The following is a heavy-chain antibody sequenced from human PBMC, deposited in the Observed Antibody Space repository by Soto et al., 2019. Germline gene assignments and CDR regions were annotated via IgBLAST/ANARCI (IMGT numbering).Heavy chain of an antibody. Sequence: GASVKVPCKASGGTFSSYAISWVRQAPGQGLEWMGGIIPIFGTANYAQKFQGRVTITADESTSTAYMELSSLRSEDTAVYYCASSLAALQVLSLTWGQGTLVTVSS. CDR1: GGTFSSYA. V-gene: IGHV1-69*13. CDR3: ASSLAALQVLSLT. J-gene: IGHJ5*02. D-gene: IGHD6-6*01. CDR2: IIPIFGTA.